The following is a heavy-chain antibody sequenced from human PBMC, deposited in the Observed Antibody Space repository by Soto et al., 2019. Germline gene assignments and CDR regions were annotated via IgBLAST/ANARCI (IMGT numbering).Heavy chain of an antibody. J-gene: IGHJ6*02. Sequence: SVTVSCKASGGTFSSYAIIWVRQAPGQGLEWMGGIIPIFGTANYAQKFQGRVTITADESTSTAYMELSSLRSEDTAVYYCARDQYSYGQATYYYYGMDVWGQGTTVTVSS. CDR1: GGTFSSYA. CDR2: IIPIFGTA. D-gene: IGHD5-18*01. V-gene: IGHV1-69*13. CDR3: ARDQYSYGQATYYYYGMDV.